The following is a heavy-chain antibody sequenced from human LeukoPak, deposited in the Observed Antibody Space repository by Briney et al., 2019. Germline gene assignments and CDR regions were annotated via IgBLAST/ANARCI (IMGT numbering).Heavy chain of an antibody. CDR1: GYTFTGYY. V-gene: IGHV1-2*02. CDR2: INPNSGGT. Sequence: GASVKVSCKASGYTFTGYYMHWARQAPGQGLEWMGWINPNSGGTNYAQKFQGRVTMTEDTSTDTAYMELSSLRSEDTAVYYCATGGSGSYYTTPAEYDYWGQGTLVTVSS. CDR3: ATGGSGSYYTTPAEYDY. D-gene: IGHD3-10*01. J-gene: IGHJ4*02.